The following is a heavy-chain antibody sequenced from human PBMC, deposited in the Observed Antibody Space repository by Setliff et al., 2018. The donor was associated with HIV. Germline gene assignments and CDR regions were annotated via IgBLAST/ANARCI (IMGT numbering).Heavy chain of an antibody. CDR1: GFTFSIYS. CDR3: AKSVNYYYYYMDV. V-gene: IGHV3-48*01. Sequence: SGGSLRLSCAASGFTFSIYSMNWVRQAPGKGLEWVSYISSGSSTIYYADSVKGRFTISRDNSKNTLYLQMNSLRAEDTAVYYCAKSVNYYYYYMDVWGKGTTVTVSS. CDR2: ISSGSSTI. J-gene: IGHJ6*03.